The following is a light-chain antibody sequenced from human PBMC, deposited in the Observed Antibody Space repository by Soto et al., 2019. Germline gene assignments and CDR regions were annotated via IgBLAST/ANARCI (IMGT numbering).Light chain of an antibody. J-gene: IGLJ2*01. V-gene: IGLV1-40*01. CDR1: SSNIGAGYD. Sequence: QSVLTQPPSVSGAPGQRVTISCTGSSSNIGAGYDVHWYQQLPGIAPKLLIYANNNRPSGVPDRFSGPKSGTSASLAITGLQAKDEAEYYCQSYDSSLSGVVFGGGTKLTVL. CDR2: ANN. CDR3: QSYDSSLSGVV.